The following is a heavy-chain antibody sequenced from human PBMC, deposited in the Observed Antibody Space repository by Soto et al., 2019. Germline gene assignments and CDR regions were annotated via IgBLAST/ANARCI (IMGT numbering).Heavy chain of an antibody. CDR2: ISKSSASK. CDR1: GFSFSDNA. Sequence: GGSLKLSCEAPGFSFSDNAMGWVRRAPGEGLEGVSTISKSSASKYYADSVRGRFAVSRDNSRNILYLQMNSLGAADTALYYCVKDYLAGDYADPNFSFLGMDVWGQGTTVTVSS. CDR3: VKDYLAGDYADPNFSFLGMDV. V-gene: IGHV3-23*01. D-gene: IGHD4-17*01. J-gene: IGHJ6*02.